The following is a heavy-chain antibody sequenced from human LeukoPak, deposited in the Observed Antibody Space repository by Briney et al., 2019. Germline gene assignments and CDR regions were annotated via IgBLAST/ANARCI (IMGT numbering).Heavy chain of an antibody. V-gene: IGHV4-4*07. J-gene: IGHJ4*02. CDR2: KYTSGST. CDR1: DGSISSYY. CDR3: ARDRAYSDYKGTTYYFDY. Sequence: SETLSLTCTVSDGSISSYYWSWIRQPAGKGLEWIGRKYTSGSTNYNPSLKSRVTMSVDTSKNQFSLKLSSVTAADTAVYYCARDRAYSDYKGTTYYFDYWGQGTLVTVSS. D-gene: IGHD3-10*01.